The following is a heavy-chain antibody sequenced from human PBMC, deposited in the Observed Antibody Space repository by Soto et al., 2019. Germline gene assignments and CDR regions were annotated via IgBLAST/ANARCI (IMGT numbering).Heavy chain of an antibody. J-gene: IGHJ5*02. CDR3: ARSYGSGNYYGVPSNWFDP. V-gene: IGHV4-31*03. CDR1: ACPIRTGTYS. Sequence: LSLTRTVSACPIRTGTYSASWSRHHPGKGREWIGYIYHSGSTYYNPSLESRVTISLDTSKNHFSLKLSSVTAADTAVYYCARSYGSGNYYGVPSNWFDPWGQG. D-gene: IGHD3-10*01. CDR2: IYHSGST.